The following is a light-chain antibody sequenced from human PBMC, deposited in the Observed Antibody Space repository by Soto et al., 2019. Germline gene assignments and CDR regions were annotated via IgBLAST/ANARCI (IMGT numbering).Light chain of an antibody. CDR3: QQYGSSPWT. CDR1: QNIGNK. CDR2: GAS. J-gene: IGKJ1*01. Sequence: IVMTHSPGTLSVSPWEIATLSCRASQNIGNKVGWYQQKPGQAPRLLIYGASSRATGIPERISGSGSGTDFTLTISRLEPEDFAVYYCQQYGSSPWTFGQGTKVDIK. V-gene: IGKV3-20*01.